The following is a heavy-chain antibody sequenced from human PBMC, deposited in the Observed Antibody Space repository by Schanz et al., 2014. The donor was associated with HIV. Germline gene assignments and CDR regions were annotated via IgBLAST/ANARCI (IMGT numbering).Heavy chain of an antibody. J-gene: IGHJ5*02. Sequence: VQLVESGGGLVKPGGSLRLSCAASGFNFNSYGMHWVRQAPGKGLEWVAVIWYDGSNKIYADSVKGRFTISRDNSKNTLYLQMNSLRPEDTAVYYCARGQPLVQRWFDPWGQGTLVTVSS. CDR1: GFNFNSYG. CDR3: ARGQPLVQRWFDP. D-gene: IGHD6-13*01. CDR2: IWYDGSNK. V-gene: IGHV3-33*08.